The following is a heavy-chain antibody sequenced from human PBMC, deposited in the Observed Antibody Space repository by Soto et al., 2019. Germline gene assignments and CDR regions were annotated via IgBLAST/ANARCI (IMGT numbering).Heavy chain of an antibody. J-gene: IGHJ5*02. CDR3: AGDPDSHYNDSHAYSYP. CDR2: IIPIIGII. V-gene: IGHV1-69*08. CDR1: GGTFSTYT. Sequence: QVQLVQSGAEVKKPGSSVKVSCKASGGTFSTYTITWVRQAPGQGLEWMGRIIPIIGIINYAQKFQGRVTMTAEXXXGXXYMELTRLRSDDTAVYYCAGDPDSHYNDSHAYSYPWGQGTLVTVSS. D-gene: IGHD3-22*01.